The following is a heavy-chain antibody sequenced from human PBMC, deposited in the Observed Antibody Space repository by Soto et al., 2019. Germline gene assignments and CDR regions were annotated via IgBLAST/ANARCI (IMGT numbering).Heavy chain of an antibody. Sequence: XXSLKISCKGSGYSFTSYWISWVRQMPGKGLEWMGRIDPSDSYTNYSPSFQGHVTISADKSISTAYLQWSSLKASETAMYYCASSYGTGDNYYYYGMDVWGQGTTVTVSS. CDR1: GYSFTSYW. J-gene: IGHJ6*02. CDR2: IDPSDSYT. V-gene: IGHV5-10-1*01. D-gene: IGHD5-18*01. CDR3: ASSYGTGDNYYYYGMDV.